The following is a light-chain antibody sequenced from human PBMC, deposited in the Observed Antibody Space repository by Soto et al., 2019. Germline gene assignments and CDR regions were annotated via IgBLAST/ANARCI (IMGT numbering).Light chain of an antibody. CDR2: GAS. CDR3: HQYDSSPLT. V-gene: IGKV3-20*01. J-gene: IGKJ4*02. Sequence: EIVLTQSPGTLSLSPGERATLSCRASQSVSSSYLAWYQQKPGQAPRLLIYGASSRDTGIPDRFSGSGSGTDFTLTISRPEPEDFAVYYCHQYDSSPLTFGGGTKVEIK. CDR1: QSVSSSY.